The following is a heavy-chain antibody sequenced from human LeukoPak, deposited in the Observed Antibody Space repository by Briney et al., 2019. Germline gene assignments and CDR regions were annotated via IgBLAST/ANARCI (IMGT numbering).Heavy chain of an antibody. V-gene: IGHV4-30-4*01. J-gene: IGHJ3*02. CDR2: IYYSGST. Sequence: PSETLSLTCTVSGGAFTSGDYYWSWIRQPPGKGLEWIGYIYYSGSTYYNPSLKSRVTISVDTSKSQFSLRLRSVTAADTAVYYCARERDSSGYSIWDAFDIWGQGTMVTVSS. D-gene: IGHD3-22*01. CDR3: ARERDSSGYSIWDAFDI. CDR1: GGAFTSGDYY.